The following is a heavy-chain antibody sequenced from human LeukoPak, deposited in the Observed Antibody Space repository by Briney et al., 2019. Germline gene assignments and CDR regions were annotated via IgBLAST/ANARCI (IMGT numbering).Heavy chain of an antibody. Sequence: ASVKVSCKASGGTFSSYVISWVRQAPGQGLEWMGGIIPIFGTANYAQKFPGRVTITADESTSTAYMELSSLRSEDTAVYDCARGGFWSGYYTGYYYYYGMDVWGQGTTVTVSS. CDR3: ARGGFWSGYYTGYYYYYGMDV. CDR2: IIPIFGTA. CDR1: GGTFSSYV. V-gene: IGHV1-69*13. J-gene: IGHJ6*02. D-gene: IGHD3-3*01.